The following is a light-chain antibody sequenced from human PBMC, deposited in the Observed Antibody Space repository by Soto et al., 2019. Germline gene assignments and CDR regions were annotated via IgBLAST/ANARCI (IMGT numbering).Light chain of an antibody. CDR1: QSVSRSY. Sequence: ESVLTQSPGTLSLSPGERATLSCRASQSVSRSYLAWYQQKPGQAPRLLIYGASSRATGIPDRFSGSGSGTDFTRTISRLEAEDFAVYYCQQYGSSPLTFGGGNKVEIK. CDR3: QQYGSSPLT. CDR2: GAS. V-gene: IGKV3-20*01. J-gene: IGKJ4*01.